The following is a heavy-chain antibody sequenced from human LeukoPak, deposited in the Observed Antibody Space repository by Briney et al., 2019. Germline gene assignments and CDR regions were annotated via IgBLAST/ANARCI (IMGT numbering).Heavy chain of an antibody. CDR1: GGSISSSSYY. D-gene: IGHD3-22*01. J-gene: IGHJ4*02. CDR3: ARVLTRYYYDSSGYKGPYYFDY. Sequence: SETLSLTCTVSGGSISSSSYYWGWIRQPPGKGREWIGSIYYSGSTYYNPSLKSRVTISADTSKTQFSLKLTSVTAADTAVYYCARVLTRYYYDSSGYKGPYYFDYWGQGTLVTVSS. CDR2: IYYSGST. V-gene: IGHV4-39*07.